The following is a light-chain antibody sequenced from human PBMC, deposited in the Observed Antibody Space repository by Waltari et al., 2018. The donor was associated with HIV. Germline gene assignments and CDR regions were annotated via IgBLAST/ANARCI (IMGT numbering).Light chain of an antibody. CDR1: SSDIGGYNY. V-gene: IGLV2-8*01. CDR2: EVT. CDR3: SSFAPTNKFYVL. J-gene: IGLJ2*01. Sequence: QSTLTQPPSASGSPGQSVTISCTGTSSDIGGYNYVSWYQQHPGKAPKLIMTEVTKRPSGVPDRFSGSKSCNTASRTVSGLQADDEALYYCSSFAPTNKFYVLFGGGTTLTVL.